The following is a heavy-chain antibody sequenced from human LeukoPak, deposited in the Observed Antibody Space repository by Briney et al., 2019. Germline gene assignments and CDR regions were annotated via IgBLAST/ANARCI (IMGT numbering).Heavy chain of an antibody. D-gene: IGHD2-2*01. Sequence: GGSLRLSCAASGFTFSSYGMHWVRQAPGKGLEWVAVIWYDGSNKYYADSVKGRFTISRDNPKNTLYLQMNSLRAEDTAVYYCARDSVVVVPAASGSYYYYYMDVWGKGTTVTVSS. J-gene: IGHJ6*03. CDR1: GFTFSSYG. CDR2: IWYDGSNK. CDR3: ARDSVVVVPAASGSYYYYYMDV. V-gene: IGHV3-33*01.